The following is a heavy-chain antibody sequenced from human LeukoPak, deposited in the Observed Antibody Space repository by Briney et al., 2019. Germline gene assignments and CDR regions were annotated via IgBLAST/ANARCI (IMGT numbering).Heavy chain of an antibody. CDR1: GFTFSSYW. Sequence: GGSLRLSCAASGFTFSSYWMHWVRQAPGKGLEWVAVIWYDGSNKYYADSVKGRFTISRDNSKNTLYLQTNSLRAEDTAVYYCARDRESSWYFDYWGQGTLVTVSS. V-gene: IGHV3-33*08. CDR2: IWYDGSNK. CDR3: ARDRESSWYFDY. D-gene: IGHD6-13*01. J-gene: IGHJ4*02.